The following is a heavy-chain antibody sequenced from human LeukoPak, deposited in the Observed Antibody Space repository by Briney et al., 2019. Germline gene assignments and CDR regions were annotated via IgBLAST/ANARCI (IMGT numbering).Heavy chain of an antibody. V-gene: IGHV4-59*01. Sequence: SETLSLTCTVSGGSISSYYWSWIRQPPGKGLEWIRYIYYSGSTNYNPSLKSRVTISVDTSKNQFSLKLSSVTAADTAVYYCARAIKTEDYYYGMDVWGQGTTVTVSS. CDR1: GGSISSYY. CDR3: ARAIKTEDYYYGMDV. CDR2: IYYSGST. J-gene: IGHJ6*02.